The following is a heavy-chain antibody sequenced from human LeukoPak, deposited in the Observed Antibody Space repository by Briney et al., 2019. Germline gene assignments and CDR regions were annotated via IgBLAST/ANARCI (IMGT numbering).Heavy chain of an antibody. Sequence: GGSLRLSCAASGFTFSSYAMSWVRQAPGKGLEWVSAISGSGGSTYYADSVKGRFTSSRDNVNNSLCLQMNGLRVEDTAVYYCATYGVMVEATDYWGQGTLATVSS. CDR1: GFTFSSYA. D-gene: IGHD2-15*01. CDR2: ISGSGGST. J-gene: IGHJ4*02. CDR3: ATYGVMVEATDY. V-gene: IGHV3-23*01.